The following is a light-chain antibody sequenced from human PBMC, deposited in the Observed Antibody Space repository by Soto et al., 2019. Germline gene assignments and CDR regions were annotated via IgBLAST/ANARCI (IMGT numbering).Light chain of an antibody. CDR1: QSVSSY. CDR3: QQRSNWPWT. CDR2: DAS. Sequence: EIVLSQSPATLSLSPGERATLSCRASQSVSSYLAWYQQKPGQPPRLLIYDASSRATGIPATFSGRGSGTDFTLTISSLESEDFAVYYCQQRSNWPWTFGQGTKVEIK. J-gene: IGKJ1*01. V-gene: IGKV3-11*01.